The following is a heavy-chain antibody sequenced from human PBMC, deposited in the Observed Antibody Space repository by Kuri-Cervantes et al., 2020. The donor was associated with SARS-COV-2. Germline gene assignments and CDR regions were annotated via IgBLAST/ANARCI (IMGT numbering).Heavy chain of an antibody. D-gene: IGHD3-10*01. V-gene: IGHV1-69*06. CDR2: IIPIFGTA. CDR3: ARSPGGSGSYGPQRIWRNYYYYGMDV. CDR1: GGTFSSYA. J-gene: IGHJ6*02. Sequence: SVKVSCKASGGTFSSYAISWVRQAPGQGLEWMGGIIPIFGTANYAQKFQGRVTITADKSTSTAYMELSSLRSEDTAVYYCARSPGGSGSYGPQRIWRNYYYYGMDVWGQGTTVTVSS.